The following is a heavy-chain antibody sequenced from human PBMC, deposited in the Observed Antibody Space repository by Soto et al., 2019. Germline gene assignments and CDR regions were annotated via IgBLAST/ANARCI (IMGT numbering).Heavy chain of an antibody. J-gene: IGHJ4*02. D-gene: IGHD6-13*01. CDR3: ARDSSSWFFDY. CDR2: IWYDGSNK. Sequence: QVQLVESGGGVVQPGRSLRLSCAASGFTFSSYGMHRVRQAPGKGLEWVAVIWYDGSNKYYADSVKGRFTISRDNSKNTLYLQMNSLRAEDTAVYYCARDSSSWFFDYWGQGTLVTVSS. CDR1: GFTFSSYG. V-gene: IGHV3-33*01.